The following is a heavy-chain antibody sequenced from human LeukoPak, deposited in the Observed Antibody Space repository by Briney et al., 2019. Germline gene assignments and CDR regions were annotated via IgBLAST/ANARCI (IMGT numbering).Heavy chain of an antibody. J-gene: IGHJ4*02. CDR3: SMAAYSSGWPPN. CDR2: IYSSGSN. Sequence: SVPLSLTCSVWVRPISKDYGSWPRQPPGRGLEWIGYIYSSGSNNYHPSLKSRVTISIYKSKNQISLILLSVDSADMAVYFRSMAAYSSGWPPNWGQGTLVTVSS. CDR1: VRPISKDY. V-gene: IGHV4-59*01. D-gene: IGHD6-19*01.